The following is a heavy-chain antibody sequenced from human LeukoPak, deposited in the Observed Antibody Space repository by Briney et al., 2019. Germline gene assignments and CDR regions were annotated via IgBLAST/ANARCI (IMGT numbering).Heavy chain of an antibody. CDR2: ISSSGSTI. CDR3: ARVGISGSSSWYYRGYYFDY. Sequence: GGSLRLSCAASGFTFSDYYMSWIRQAPGKGLEWVSYISSSGSTIYYADSVKGRFTISRDNAKNSLYLQMNSLRAEDTAVYYCARVGISGSSSWYYRGYYFDYWGQGTLVTVSS. CDR1: GFTFSDYY. D-gene: IGHD6-13*01. J-gene: IGHJ4*02. V-gene: IGHV3-11*04.